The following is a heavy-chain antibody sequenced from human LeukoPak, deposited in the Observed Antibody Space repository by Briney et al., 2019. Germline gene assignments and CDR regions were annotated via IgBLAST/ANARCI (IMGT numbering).Heavy chain of an antibody. CDR2: INPNSGGT. V-gene: IGHV1-2*02. CDR1: GYTFTGYY. D-gene: IGHD2-21*02. CDR3: ARDPVVDCGGDCYPFDY. J-gene: IGHJ4*02. Sequence: AASVKVSCKASGYTFTGYYMHWVRQAPGQGLEWMGWINPNSGGTNYAQKFQGRVTMTRDTSISTAYMELSRLRSDDTAVYYCARDPVVDCGGDCYPFDYWGQGTLVTVSS.